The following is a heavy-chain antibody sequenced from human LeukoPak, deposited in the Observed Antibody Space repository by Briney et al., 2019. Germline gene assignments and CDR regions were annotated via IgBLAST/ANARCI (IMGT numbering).Heavy chain of an antibody. CDR1: GINVSANY. V-gene: IGHV3-66*02. J-gene: IGHJ4*02. D-gene: IGHD6-13*01. CDR2: IYGAGAA. CDR3: VSSTGQQLIPYDY. Sequence: PGGSLRLSCAASGINVSANYMTWIRQAPGKGLEWVSLIYGAGAAYYAESVRGRFIISRDNSKNTLSLQMNSLRAEDTAVYYCVSSTGQQLIPYDYWGQGTHVAVSS.